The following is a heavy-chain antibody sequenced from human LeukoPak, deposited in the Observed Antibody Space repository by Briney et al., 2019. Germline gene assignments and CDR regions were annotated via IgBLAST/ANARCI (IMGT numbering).Heavy chain of an antibody. CDR2: VWRDGSNR. CDR3: ARELFGSGSCPDY. D-gene: IGHD3-10*01. J-gene: IGHJ4*02. CDR1: GFTFSRYA. Sequence: GTSLRLSCTAPGFTFSRYAIHWIRQAPGKGLEWVALVWRDGSNRYYSEAVKGRFTISRDNSKNTVYLQINSLRAEDTAVYYCARELFGSGSCPDYWGQGTRVTVSS. V-gene: IGHV3-33*01.